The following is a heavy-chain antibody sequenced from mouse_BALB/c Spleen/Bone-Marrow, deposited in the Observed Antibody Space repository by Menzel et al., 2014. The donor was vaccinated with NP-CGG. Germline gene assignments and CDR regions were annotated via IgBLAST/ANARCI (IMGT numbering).Heavy chain of an antibody. CDR3: ARRNRAMDY. J-gene: IGHJ4*01. V-gene: IGHV1-59*01. CDR1: GYTFTSYW. CDR2: IDTSNSET. Sequence: QVQLQQSAPELVRPGTSVKMSCKASGYTFTSYWLHWAQQRPGQGLEWIGMIDTSNSETRLNQKFKDKATLSVDKFSNTAYRQYSSLTSEDSAVYYCARRNRAMDYWGQGTSVTVSS.